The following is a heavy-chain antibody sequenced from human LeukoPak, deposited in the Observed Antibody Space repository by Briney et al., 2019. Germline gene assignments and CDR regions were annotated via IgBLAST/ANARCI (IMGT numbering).Heavy chain of an antibody. CDR3: ARGGSYLSAFDI. V-gene: IGHV3-74*01. Sequence: PGGSLRLSCAASGFTFSSYWIHWVRQAPGKGLVWVSRINNDGSWTSYADSVKGRFTISRDNSKNTLYLQMNSLRAEDTAVYYCARGGSYLSAFDIWGQGTMVTVSS. CDR1: GFTFSSYW. D-gene: IGHD1-26*01. CDR2: INNDGSWT. J-gene: IGHJ3*02.